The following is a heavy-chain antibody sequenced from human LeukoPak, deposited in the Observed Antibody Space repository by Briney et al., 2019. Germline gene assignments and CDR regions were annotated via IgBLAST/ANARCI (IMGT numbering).Heavy chain of an antibody. Sequence: SETLSLTCTVSGGSISSGSYYWSWIRQPAGKGLEWIGRIYTSGSTNYNTSLKSRVTISVDTSKNQFSLKRSSVTAADSAVYYCARALHPEYGSGSYYNSSLWFDPWGQGTLVTVSS. CDR1: GGSISSGSYY. CDR2: IYTSGST. V-gene: IGHV4-61*02. J-gene: IGHJ5*02. CDR3: ARALHPEYGSGSYYNSSLWFDP. D-gene: IGHD3-10*01.